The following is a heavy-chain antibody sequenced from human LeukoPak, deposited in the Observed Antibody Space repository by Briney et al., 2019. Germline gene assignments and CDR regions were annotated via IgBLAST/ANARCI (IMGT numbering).Heavy chain of an antibody. Sequence: PGGSLRLSCAASGFTFSSHALSWVRQAPGKGLEWVSGISFSGGSTYYADSVKGRSTISRDNSQNTLYLQMNSLRAEDTAEYYCVKVTMAAYWYIDLWGRSTLVTVSS. CDR2: ISFSGGST. CDR3: VKVTMAAYWYIDL. V-gene: IGHV3-23*01. D-gene: IGHD2-8*01. CDR1: GFTFSSHA. J-gene: IGHJ2*01.